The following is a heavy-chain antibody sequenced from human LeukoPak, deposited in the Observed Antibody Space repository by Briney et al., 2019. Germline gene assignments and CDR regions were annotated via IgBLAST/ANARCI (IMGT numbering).Heavy chain of an antibody. CDR2: ISTSGDT. V-gene: IGHV4-61*02. CDR1: GGSISSGIYY. J-gene: IGHJ4*02. Sequence: PSETLSLTCSVSGGSISSGIYYWSWIRQSAEKGLEWIGRISTSGDTNYNPSLKSRVTISIDMSKSQFSLKLSSVSAADTAVYFCARAEDGCSSASCYGHWGQGTLVTVSS. D-gene: IGHD2-2*01. CDR3: ARAEDGCSSASCYGH.